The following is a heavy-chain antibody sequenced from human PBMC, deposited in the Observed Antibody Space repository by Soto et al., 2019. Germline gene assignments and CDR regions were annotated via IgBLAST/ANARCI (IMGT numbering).Heavy chain of an antibody. D-gene: IGHD6-19*01. CDR2: VYFSGST. CDR1: GGSISSYY. J-gene: IGHJ4*02. Sequence: QVQLQESGPGLVKPSETLSLTCIVSGGSISSYYWSWIRQSPGKGLEWIGYVYFSGSTKYNPSLKSRVTISVDTSKNQFSLKLSSVTAAETAVYYCAREIAVAGTGALGYWGQGTLVTVSS. V-gene: IGHV4-59*01. CDR3: AREIAVAGTGALGY.